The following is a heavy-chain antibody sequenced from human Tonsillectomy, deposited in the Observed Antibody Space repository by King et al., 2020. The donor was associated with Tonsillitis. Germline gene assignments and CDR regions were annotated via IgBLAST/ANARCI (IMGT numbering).Heavy chain of an antibody. Sequence: VQLVESGAEVKKPGESLKIYCKGSGYSFSSYWIGWVRQMPGKGLEWMGIIYAGDSDNRYSPSFQGQVTISADKSISTAYLQWSSLKASDTAMYYCARPLAFISGYYNGFDIWGQGTMVTVSS. V-gene: IGHV5-51*01. D-gene: IGHD3-22*01. CDR2: IYAGDSDN. J-gene: IGHJ3*02. CDR3: ARPLAFISGYYNGFDI. CDR1: GYSFSSYW.